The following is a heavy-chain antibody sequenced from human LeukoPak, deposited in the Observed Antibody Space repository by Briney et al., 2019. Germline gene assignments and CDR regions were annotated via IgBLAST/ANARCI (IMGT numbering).Heavy chain of an antibody. D-gene: IGHD6-6*01. J-gene: IGHJ4*02. V-gene: IGHV4-30-4*08. CDR1: GGSISSGEYY. CDR2: IYHSGST. Sequence: SQTLSLTCTVSGGSISSGEYYWSWIRQPPGKGLEWIGYIYHSGSTYYNPSLKSRVTISVDRSKNQFSLKLSSVTAADTAMYYCARVGIAARRRFDYWGQGTLVTVSS. CDR3: ARVGIAARRRFDY.